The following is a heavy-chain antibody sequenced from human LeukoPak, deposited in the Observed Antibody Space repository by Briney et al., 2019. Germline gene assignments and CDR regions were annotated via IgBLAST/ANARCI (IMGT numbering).Heavy chain of an antibody. CDR2: ISDSGSSI. J-gene: IGHJ6*03. CDR1: GFTFSSYS. CDR3: ARDVAAIAGGYMDV. D-gene: IGHD2-15*01. V-gene: IGHV3-21*01. Sequence: GGSLRLSCAASGFTFSSYSMNWVRQAPGKGLEWFSSISDSGSSIFYADSVKGRFTISRDNAKNSLYLQMNSLRAEDTAVYYCARDVAAIAGGYMDVWGKGTTVTVSS.